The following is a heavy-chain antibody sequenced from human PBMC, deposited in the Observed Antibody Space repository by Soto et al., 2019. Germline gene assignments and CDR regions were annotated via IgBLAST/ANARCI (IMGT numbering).Heavy chain of an antibody. CDR1: GFTFSDYH. D-gene: IGHD3-10*01. CDR3: ARLEIIGVNFFEH. Sequence: EVQLLESGGGLVQPGGSLRLSCAASGFTFSDYHMHWVRQAAGKGLEWVAAIDTSGHTFYLGSVRGRFTVSRDDPRSSFHLQMTNLRPDDTAVYYCARLEIIGVNFFEHWGRGVLVTVSS. CDR2: IDTSGHT. J-gene: IGHJ5*02. V-gene: IGHV3-13*01.